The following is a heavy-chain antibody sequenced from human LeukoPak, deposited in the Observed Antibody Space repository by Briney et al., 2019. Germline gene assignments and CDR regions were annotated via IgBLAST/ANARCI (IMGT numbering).Heavy chain of an antibody. D-gene: IGHD3-16*02. CDR2: INYSGST. V-gene: IGHV4-34*01. CDR3: ARGPYDYVWGSYRLYYFDY. J-gene: IGHJ4*02. Sequence: SETLSLTCAVYGGSFSGYYWSWIRQPPGKGLEWIGEINYSGSTNYNPSLKSRVTISVDTSKNQFSLKLSSVTAADTAVYYCARGPYDYVWGSYRLYYFDYWGQGTLVTVSS. CDR1: GGSFSGYY.